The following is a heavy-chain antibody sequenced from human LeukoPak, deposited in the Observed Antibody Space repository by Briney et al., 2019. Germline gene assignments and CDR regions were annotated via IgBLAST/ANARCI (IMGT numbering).Heavy chain of an antibody. CDR1: GGSFSGYY. D-gene: IGHD6-19*01. V-gene: IGHV4-34*01. CDR2: INHSGST. CDR3: ASGYSSGWYSW. J-gene: IGHJ4*02. Sequence: PSETLSLTCAVYGGSFSGYYWSWLRQPPGKGLEWIGEINHSGSTNYNPSLKSRVTISVDTSKNQFSRKLSSVAAADTAVYYCASGYSSGWYSWWGQGTLVTVSS.